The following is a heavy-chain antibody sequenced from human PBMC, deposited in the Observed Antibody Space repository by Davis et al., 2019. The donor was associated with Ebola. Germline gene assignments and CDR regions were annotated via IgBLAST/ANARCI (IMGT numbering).Heavy chain of an antibody. CDR3: ARGWLRTGMDV. V-gene: IGHV6-1*01. D-gene: IGHD5-12*01. J-gene: IGHJ6*04. CDR1: GDSVSSAG. CDR2: TYYKSKWYN. Sequence: HSQTLSLTCAISGDSVSSAGWNWIRQSPSRGLEWLGRTYYKSKWYNDYAVSLKSRITINLDTSKNQLSLQLSSVTPEDTAVYYCARGWLRTGMDVWGKGTTVTVSS.